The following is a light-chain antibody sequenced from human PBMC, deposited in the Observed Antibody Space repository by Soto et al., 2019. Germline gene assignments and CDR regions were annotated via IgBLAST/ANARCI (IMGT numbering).Light chain of an antibody. CDR3: QKYNNYPWT. CDR2: DAS. V-gene: IGKV1-5*01. Sequence: DIQMTQSPSTLSASVGDRVTITCRASQSFSTWLAWYQHRPGRAPKLLIYDASTLESGVPSRFSGIGSGTKFTPGIGSPLSDDCGIYYCQKYNNYPWTFGQGAKVEI. CDR1: QSFSTW. J-gene: IGKJ1*01.